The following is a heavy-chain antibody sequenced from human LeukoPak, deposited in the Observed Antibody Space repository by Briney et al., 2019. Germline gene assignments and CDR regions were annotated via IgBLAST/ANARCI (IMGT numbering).Heavy chain of an antibody. Sequence: GGSLRLSCVASGFIFTSSDMHWVRQAPGKGLEWVAFVRYDGTNKYHADSVKGRLTISRDNSKNTLYLQMNSLRAEDTAVYYCARHYSSGWYGALDYWGQGTLVTVSS. J-gene: IGHJ4*02. D-gene: IGHD6-19*01. CDR1: GFIFTSSD. CDR3: ARHYSSGWYGALDY. CDR2: VRYDGTNK. V-gene: IGHV3-30*02.